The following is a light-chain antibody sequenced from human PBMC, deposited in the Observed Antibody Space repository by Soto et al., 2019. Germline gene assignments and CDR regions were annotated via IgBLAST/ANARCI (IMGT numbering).Light chain of an antibody. J-gene: IGKJ1*01. CDR2: AAS. CDR3: LQDYNYPRT. CDR1: QGIRND. Sequence: AIQMTQSPSSLSASVGDRVTITCRASQGIRNDLGWYQQKPGKAPNLLIYAASSLQSGVPSRFSGSRSGTDFTLTISSLQPEDFATYYCLQDYNYPRTFGQGTKVEIK. V-gene: IGKV1-6*01.